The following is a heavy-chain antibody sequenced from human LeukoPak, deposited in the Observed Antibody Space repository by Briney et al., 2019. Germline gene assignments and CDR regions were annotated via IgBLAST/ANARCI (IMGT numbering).Heavy chain of an antibody. CDR2: INTDGSST. V-gene: IGHV3-74*01. J-gene: IGHJ4*02. CDR3: AKLVGASPFDY. D-gene: IGHD1-26*01. CDR1: GFTFSSYW. Sequence: GGSLRLSCAASGFTFSSYWMHWVRQAPGKGLVWVSRINTDGSSTSYADSVKGRFTISRDNSKNTLYLQMNSLRAEDSAVYYCAKLVGASPFDYWGQGTLVTVSS.